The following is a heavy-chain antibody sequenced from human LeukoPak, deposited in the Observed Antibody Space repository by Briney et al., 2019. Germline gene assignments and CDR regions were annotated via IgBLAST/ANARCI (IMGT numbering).Heavy chain of an antibody. J-gene: IGHJ6*02. CDR1: GFTFSTYW. V-gene: IGHV3-74*01. Sequence: SGGSLRLSCAASGFTFSTYWMHWVRQAPGKGLVWVSRINNEGSGTGYADSVKGRFTISRDNAKNTLFLQMNSPRADDTAVYYCARGRYYAMDVWGQGTTVTVSS. CDR2: INNEGSGT. CDR3: ARGRYYAMDV.